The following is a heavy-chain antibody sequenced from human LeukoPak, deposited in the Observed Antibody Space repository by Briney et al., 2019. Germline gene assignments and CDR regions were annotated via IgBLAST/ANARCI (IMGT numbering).Heavy chain of an antibody. Sequence: PSETPSLTCTVSGGSISSYYWSWIRQPAGKGLEWIGRIYTSGSTNYNPSLKSRVTMSVDTSKNQFSLKLSSVTAADTAVYYCARDLSGSGSYYAYNAFDIWGQGTMVTVSS. V-gene: IGHV4-4*07. CDR2: IYTSGST. CDR1: GGSISSYY. CDR3: ARDLSGSGSYYAYNAFDI. D-gene: IGHD1-26*01. J-gene: IGHJ3*02.